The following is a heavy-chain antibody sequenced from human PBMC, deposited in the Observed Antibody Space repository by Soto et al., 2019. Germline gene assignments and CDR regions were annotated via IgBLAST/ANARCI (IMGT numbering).Heavy chain of an antibody. D-gene: IGHD3-22*01. CDR3: ASYYDSSGYYAYPDAFDI. J-gene: IGHJ3*02. CDR1: GGSISSSGYY. V-gene: IGHV4-39*01. Sequence: QLQLQESGPGLVKPSETLSLTCTVSGGSISSSGYYWGWIRQPPGKGLEWIGSIYYSGSTYYNQSLKSRVTISVETSKTQFSRKLSSVTAADTAVYYCASYYDSSGYYAYPDAFDIWGQGTMVTVSS. CDR2: IYYSGST.